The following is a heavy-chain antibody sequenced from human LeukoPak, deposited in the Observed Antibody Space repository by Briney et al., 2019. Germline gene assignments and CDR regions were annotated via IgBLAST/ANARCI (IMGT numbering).Heavy chain of an antibody. CDR2: IYYSGNT. V-gene: IGHV4-59*01. CDR1: GGSMSSYY. J-gene: IGHJ5*02. CDR3: ARVCDRSFNNWFGP. Sequence: SETLSLTCTVSGGSMSSYYWSWIRQPPGKRLEWIGYIYYSGNTNSNPSLKSRVTISVDTSKNQFSLNLSSVTAADTAVYYCARVCDRSFNNWFGPWGQGTLVTVSS. D-gene: IGHD3-22*01.